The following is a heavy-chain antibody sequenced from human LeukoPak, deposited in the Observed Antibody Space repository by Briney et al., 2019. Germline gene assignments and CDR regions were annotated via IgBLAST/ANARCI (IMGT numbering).Heavy chain of an antibody. J-gene: IGHJ6*03. CDR2: IYTSGST. CDR3: ARDSSIAAPLFDYYYMDV. CDR1: GGSISSYY. D-gene: IGHD6-6*01. Sequence: SETLSLTCTVSGGSISSYYWSWIRQPAGKGLEWIGRIYTSGSTNYNPSLKSRVTMSVDTSKNQFSLKLSSVTAADTAVYYCARDSSIAAPLFDYYYMDVWGKGTTVTVSS. V-gene: IGHV4-4*07.